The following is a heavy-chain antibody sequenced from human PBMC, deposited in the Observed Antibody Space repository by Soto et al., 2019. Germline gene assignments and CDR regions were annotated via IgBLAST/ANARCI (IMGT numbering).Heavy chain of an antibody. CDR2: ITPIFDTA. CDR3: ARDRIVAVGTNAFDI. V-gene: IGHV1-69*01. J-gene: IGHJ3*02. D-gene: IGHD6-13*01. Sequence: QVQLVQSGAEVKKPGSSVKVSCKASGGTSSSYSISWVRQAPGQGLEWMGGITPIFDTAEYAQKFQGRVTFTADESTTTAYMELSSLRSEDTAVYYCARDRIVAVGTNAFDIWGQGTRVTVSS. CDR1: GGTSSSYS.